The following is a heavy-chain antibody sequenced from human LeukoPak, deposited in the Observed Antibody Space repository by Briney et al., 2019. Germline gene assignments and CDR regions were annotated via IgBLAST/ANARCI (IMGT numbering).Heavy chain of an antibody. CDR3: ARLSTGVVPAARDY. V-gene: IGHV1-2*02. D-gene: IGHD2-2*01. Sequence: ASVKVSCKASGYTFTGYYMHWVRQVPGQGLEWMGWINPNSGGTNYAQKFQGRVTMTRDTSISTAYMELSRLRSDDTAVYYCARLSTGVVPAARDYWGQGTLVTVSS. J-gene: IGHJ4*02. CDR2: INPNSGGT. CDR1: GYTFTGYY.